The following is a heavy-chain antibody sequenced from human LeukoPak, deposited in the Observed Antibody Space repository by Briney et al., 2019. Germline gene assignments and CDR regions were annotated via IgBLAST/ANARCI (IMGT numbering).Heavy chain of an antibody. V-gene: IGHV1-2*02. CDR1: GYTFTGYY. CDR2: INPSSGGT. Sequence: ASVKVSCKASGYTFTGYYMHWVRQAPGQGLEWMGWINPSSGGTNYAQKFQGRVTMTTDTSTNTAYMDLRSLRSDDTAVYYCARRPPDFWSGYAGGAFDIWGQGTMVTVSS. CDR3: ARRPPDFWSGYAGGAFDI. D-gene: IGHD3-3*01. J-gene: IGHJ3*02.